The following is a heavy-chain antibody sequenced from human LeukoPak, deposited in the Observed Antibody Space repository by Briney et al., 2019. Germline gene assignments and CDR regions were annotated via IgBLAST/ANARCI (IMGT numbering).Heavy chain of an antibody. CDR3: AREGARGIAVAGPTQNFDY. Sequence: GGSLRLSCAASGFTFSSYAMRWVRQAPGKGLEWVAVVSYDGSNKYYADSVKGRFTISRDSSKNTLYLQMNSLRAEDTAVYYCAREGARGIAVAGPTQNFDYWGQGTLVTVSS. D-gene: IGHD6-19*01. J-gene: IGHJ4*02. CDR1: GFTFSSYA. V-gene: IGHV3-30-3*01. CDR2: VSYDGSNK.